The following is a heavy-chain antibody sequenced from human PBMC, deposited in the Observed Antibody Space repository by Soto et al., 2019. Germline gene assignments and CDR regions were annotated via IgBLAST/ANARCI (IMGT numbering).Heavy chain of an antibody. J-gene: IGHJ4*02. CDR1: GFTFSNYA. Sequence: PGGSLRLSCAASGFTFSNYAMSWVRQAPGKGLEWVSAIGGSGDWTYYADSVKGRFTISRDNSKNTLYLQMGSLRAEDMAVYYCASGPLQGGYYYDYWGQGTLVTVSS. CDR3: ASGPLQGGYYYDY. CDR2: IGGSGDWT. V-gene: IGHV3-23*01. D-gene: IGHD4-4*01.